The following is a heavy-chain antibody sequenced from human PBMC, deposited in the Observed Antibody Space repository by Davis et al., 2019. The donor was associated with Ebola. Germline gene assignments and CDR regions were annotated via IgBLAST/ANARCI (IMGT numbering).Heavy chain of an antibody. CDR3: ARDPRYSNYFVGMDV. CDR2: ISSSSNYI. V-gene: IGHV3-21*01. CDR1: GFTFGSYT. Sequence: GESLKISCAASGFTFGSYTMNWVRQAPGKGLEWISSISSSSNYIYYADSVQGRFTISRDNAKDSLYLQMNSLRAEDTAVYYCARDPRYSNYFVGMDVWGQGTTVTVSS. J-gene: IGHJ6*02. D-gene: IGHD4-11*01.